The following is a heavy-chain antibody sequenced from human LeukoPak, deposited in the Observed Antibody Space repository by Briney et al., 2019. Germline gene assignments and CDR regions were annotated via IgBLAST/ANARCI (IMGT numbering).Heavy chain of an antibody. CDR3: ARIAYSSTWPSYGMDV. CDR1: GFSLSITGMC. V-gene: IGHV2-70*11. CDR2: IDWDDDK. J-gene: IGHJ6*02. D-gene: IGHD6-13*01. Sequence: SGPTLVNPTQTLTLTCTFSGFSLSITGMCVSWFRQPPGKALEWLARIDWDDDKYYSTSLKTRLTISKDTSKNQVVLTMTNMDPVDTATYYCARIAYSSTWPSYGMDVWGQGTTVTVSS.